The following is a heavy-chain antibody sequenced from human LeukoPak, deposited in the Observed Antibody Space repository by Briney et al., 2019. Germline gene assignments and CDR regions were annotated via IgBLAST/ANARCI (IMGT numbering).Heavy chain of an antibody. V-gene: IGHV1-18*01. CDR3: ARVGYCSGGSCWAPEDY. CDR2: ISAYNGNT. Sequence: ASVKVSCKASGYTFTSYGISWVRQAPGQRLEGMGWISAYNGNTNYAQKLQGRVTMTTDTSTSTAYMELRSLRSDDTAVYYCARVGYCSGGSCWAPEDYWGQGTLVTVSS. CDR1: GYTFTSYG. D-gene: IGHD2-15*01. J-gene: IGHJ4*02.